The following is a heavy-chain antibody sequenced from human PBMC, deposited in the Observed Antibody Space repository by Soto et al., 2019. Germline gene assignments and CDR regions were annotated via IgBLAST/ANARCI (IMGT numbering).Heavy chain of an antibody. CDR1: GGSFSGYY. J-gene: IGHJ4*02. CDR2: INHSGST. V-gene: IGHV4-34*01. CDR3: ARAAEQKSDVVAAKSFDY. D-gene: IGHD2-15*01. Sequence: QVQLQQWGAGLLKPSETLSLTCAVYGGSFSGYYWSWIRQPPGKGLEWIGEINHSGSTNYNPSLKSRVTISVDTSKNQFSLKLSSVTAADTAVYYCARAAEQKSDVVAAKSFDYWGQGTLVTVSS.